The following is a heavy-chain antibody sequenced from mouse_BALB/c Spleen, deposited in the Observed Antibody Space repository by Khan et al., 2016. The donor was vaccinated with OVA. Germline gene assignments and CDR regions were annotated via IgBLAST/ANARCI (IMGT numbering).Heavy chain of an antibody. D-gene: IGHD1-1*02. CDR1: GYSFTNYG. V-gene: IGHV9-1*02. CDR3: ASGGYGYFDV. Sequence: QIQLVQSGPEVKKPGETVKISCKASGYSFTNYGMNWVRQAPGKGLKWMGWINTYTGEPTYADDFKGRFAFSLETSASTAYLQINNLKNEDMATYFCASGGYGYFDVWGAGTTVTVSS. J-gene: IGHJ1*01. CDR2: INTYTGEP.